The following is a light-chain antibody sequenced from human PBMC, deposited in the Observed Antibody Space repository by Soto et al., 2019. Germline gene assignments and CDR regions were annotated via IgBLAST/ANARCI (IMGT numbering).Light chain of an antibody. CDR3: QQRGNWPRT. Sequence: EIVLTQSPATLSLSPGERATLSCRASQSVSSYLAWYQQKPGQAPRLLIYDASNRATGIPARFSGSGSGTDFPLTSSSLEPEDFAVYYCQQRGNWPRTFGQGTKLEIK. CDR2: DAS. V-gene: IGKV3-11*01. CDR1: QSVSSY. J-gene: IGKJ2*01.